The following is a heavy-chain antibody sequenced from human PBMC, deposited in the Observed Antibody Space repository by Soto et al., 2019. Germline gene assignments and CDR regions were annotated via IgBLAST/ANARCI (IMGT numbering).Heavy chain of an antibody. CDR1: GGSISSGGYY. D-gene: IGHD3-3*01. CDR3: AREARDYDFWSGYSFWFDP. J-gene: IGHJ5*02. Sequence: QVQLQESGPGLVKPSQTLSLTCTVSGGSISSGGYYWSWIRQHPGKGLEWIGYIYYSGSTYYNPSLKSRVTISVDTSKNQFSLKLSSVTAADTAVYYCAREARDYDFWSGYSFWFDPWCQGTLVTVSS. CDR2: IYYSGST. V-gene: IGHV4-31*03.